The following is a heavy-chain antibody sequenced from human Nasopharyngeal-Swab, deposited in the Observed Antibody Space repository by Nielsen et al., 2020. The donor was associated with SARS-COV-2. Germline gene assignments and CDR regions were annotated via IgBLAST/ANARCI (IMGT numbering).Heavy chain of an antibody. Sequence: SETLSLTCTVSGGSISSSSYYWGWIRQPPGKGLEWIGNIYYSGSTYYNPSLKSRVTISVDTSKNQFSLKLSSVTAADTAVYYCARALIDSSGWYGYYYYYGMDVWGQGTTVTVSS. CDR1: GGSISSSSYY. D-gene: IGHD6-19*01. J-gene: IGHJ6*02. V-gene: IGHV4-39*07. CDR2: IYYSGST. CDR3: ARALIDSSGWYGYYYYYGMDV.